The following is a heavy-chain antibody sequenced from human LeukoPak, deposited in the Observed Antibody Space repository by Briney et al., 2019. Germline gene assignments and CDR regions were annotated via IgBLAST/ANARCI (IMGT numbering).Heavy chain of an antibody. D-gene: IGHD3-3*01. V-gene: IGHV4-4*07. CDR2: IHISETT. CDR1: GDSISSYY. CDR3: AREKDYDFWSGYYPNSPSGDYYMDV. Sequence: SETLSLTCTVSGDSISSYYWSWIRQPAGKGLEWIGRIHISETTNNNPSLKSRVTISVDTSKNQFSLKLSSVTAADTAVYYCAREKDYDFWSGYYPNSPSGDYYMDVWGKGTTVTVSS. J-gene: IGHJ6*03.